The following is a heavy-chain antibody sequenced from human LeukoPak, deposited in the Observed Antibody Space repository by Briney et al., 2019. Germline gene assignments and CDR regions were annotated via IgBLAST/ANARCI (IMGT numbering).Heavy chain of an antibody. Sequence: GASVKVSCKASGYTFTSYGISWVRQAPGQGLEWMGWISAYNGNTNYAQKFQGRVTITADKSTSTAYMELSSLRSEDTAVYYCARVGSVGDFDYWGQGTLVTVSS. D-gene: IGHD1-26*01. CDR3: ARVGSVGDFDY. CDR1: GYTFTSYG. J-gene: IGHJ4*02. V-gene: IGHV1-18*01. CDR2: ISAYNGNT.